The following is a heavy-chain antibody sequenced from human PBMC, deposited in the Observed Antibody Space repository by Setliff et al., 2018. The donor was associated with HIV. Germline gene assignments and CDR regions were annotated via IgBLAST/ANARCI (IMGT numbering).Heavy chain of an antibody. D-gene: IGHD1-26*01. V-gene: IGHV3-72*01. Sequence: PGGSLRLSCVASGFSIGDHYMDWVRQAPGKGLEWVGRTKSQANGLTTEYAASVRDRFSISRDDYISTAYLHMSSLKPADTAVYYGKVGTTARCEDNYYYHMDVWGKGTTVTVSS. CDR1: GFSIGDHY. CDR3: KVGTTARCEDNYYYHMDV. CDR2: TKSQANGLTT. J-gene: IGHJ6*03.